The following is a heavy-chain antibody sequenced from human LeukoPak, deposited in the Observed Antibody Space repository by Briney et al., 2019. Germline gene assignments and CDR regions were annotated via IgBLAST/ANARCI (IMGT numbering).Heavy chain of an antibody. D-gene: IGHD4-23*01. CDR3: ARPISKYDYGGNSHYYYYYMDV. V-gene: IGHV4-39*01. J-gene: IGHJ6*03. CDR1: GGSISSSSYY. Sequence: PSETLSLTCTVSGGSISSSSYYWGWIRQPPGKGLEWIGSIYYSGSTYYNPSLKSRVTISVDTSKNQFSLKLSSVTAADTAVYYCARPISKYDYGGNSHYYYYYMDVWGKGTTVTVSS. CDR2: IYYSGST.